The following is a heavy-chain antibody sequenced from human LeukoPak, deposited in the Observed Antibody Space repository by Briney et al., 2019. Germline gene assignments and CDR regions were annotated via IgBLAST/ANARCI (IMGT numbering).Heavy chain of an antibody. J-gene: IGHJ4*02. CDR2: IYYSGST. CDR3: ARHGSMVAVDY. V-gene: IGHV4-39*01. CDR1: GGSISSSSYY. D-gene: IGHD2-15*01. Sequence: PSETLSLTRTVSGGSISSSSYYWGWIRQPPGKGLEWIGSIYYSGSTYYNPSLKSRVTISVDTSKNQFSLKLSSVTAADTAVYYCARHGSMVAVDYWGQGTLVTVSS.